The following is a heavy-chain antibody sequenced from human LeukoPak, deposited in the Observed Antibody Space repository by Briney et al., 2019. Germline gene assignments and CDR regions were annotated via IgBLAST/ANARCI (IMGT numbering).Heavy chain of an antibody. V-gene: IGHV4-59*01. Sequence: SEILSLTCTVSGGSISSYYWSWIRQPPGKGLEWIGYIYYSGSTNYNPSLKSRVTISVDTSKNQFSLKLSSVTAADTAVYYCARDHGPGAFDIWGQGTMVTVSS. CDR1: GGSISSYY. CDR3: ARDHGPGAFDI. CDR2: IYYSGST. J-gene: IGHJ3*02.